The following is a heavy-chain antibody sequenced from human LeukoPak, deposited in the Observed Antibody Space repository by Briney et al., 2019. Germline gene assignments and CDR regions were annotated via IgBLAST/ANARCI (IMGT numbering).Heavy chain of an antibody. CDR2: MNPNSGNT. CDR3: ARGGYDILTGYPNWFDP. V-gene: IGHV1-8*01. CDR1: GYTFTSYD. J-gene: IGHJ5*02. Sequence: GASVKVSCKASGYTFTSYDINWVRQATGQGLEWMGWMNPNSGNTGYAQKFQGRVTMTRNTSISTAYMELSSLRSEDTAVYYCARGGYDILTGYPNWFDPWGQGTLVTVSS. D-gene: IGHD3-9*01.